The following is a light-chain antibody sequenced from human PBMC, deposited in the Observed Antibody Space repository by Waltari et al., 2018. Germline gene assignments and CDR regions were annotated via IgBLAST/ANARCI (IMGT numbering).Light chain of an antibody. CDR1: QSVKDE. J-gene: IGKJ4*01. CDR2: AAS. CDR3: QRYNNWPPLT. Sequence: EIVMTQSPGTLSASPGERVTLSCRASQSVKDELAWYQQKPGQAPRLLNYAASTRAADIPARFSGSGSGTDFTLTISSLQSEDFAVYYCQRYNNWPPLTFGGGTKVEIK. V-gene: IGKV3-15*01.